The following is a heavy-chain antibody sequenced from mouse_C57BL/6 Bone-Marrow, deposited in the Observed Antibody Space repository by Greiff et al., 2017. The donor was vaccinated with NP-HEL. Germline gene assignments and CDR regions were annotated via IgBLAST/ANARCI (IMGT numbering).Heavy chain of an antibody. CDR2: IDPSDSYT. CDR1: GYTFTSYW. CDR3: ARLGAYYSNYEYFDV. Sequence: QVQLQQPGAELVRPGTSVKLSCKASGYTFTSYWMHWVKQRPGQGLEWIGVIDPSDSYTNYNQKFKGKATLTVDTSSSTAYMQLSSLTSEDSAVYYCARLGAYYSNYEYFDVWGTGTTVTVSS. D-gene: IGHD2-5*01. V-gene: IGHV1-59*01. J-gene: IGHJ1*03.